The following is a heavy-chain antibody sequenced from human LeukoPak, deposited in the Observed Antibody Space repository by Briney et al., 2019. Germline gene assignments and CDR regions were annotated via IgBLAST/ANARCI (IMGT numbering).Heavy chain of an antibody. CDR3: AGGGATSFDY. CDR2: ISFSNSTL. V-gene: IGHV3-48*04. D-gene: IGHD5-12*01. J-gene: IGHJ4*02. Sequence: GGSLRLSCAASGFNVSYYSMNWVRQAPGKGLEWVTYISFSNSTLYYADSVRGRFTISRDNAKNSLSLQMNSLRAEDTAVYYCAGGGATSFDYWGQGILVTVSS. CDR1: GFNVSYYS.